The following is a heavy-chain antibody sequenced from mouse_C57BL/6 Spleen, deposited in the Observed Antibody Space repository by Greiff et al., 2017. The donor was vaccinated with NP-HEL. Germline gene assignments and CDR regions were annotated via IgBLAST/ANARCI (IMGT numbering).Heavy chain of an antibody. CDR1: GYTFTSYW. V-gene: IGHV1-52*01. CDR3: ARDYYGSSYVPWYFDV. Sequence: QVQLQQSGAELVRPGSSVKLSCKASGYTFTSYWMHWVKQRPIQGLEWIGNIDPSDSETHYNQKFKDKATLTVDKSSSTAYMQLSSLTSEDSAVYYCARDYYGSSYVPWYFDVWGTGTTVTVSS. CDR2: IDPSDSET. D-gene: IGHD1-1*01. J-gene: IGHJ1*03.